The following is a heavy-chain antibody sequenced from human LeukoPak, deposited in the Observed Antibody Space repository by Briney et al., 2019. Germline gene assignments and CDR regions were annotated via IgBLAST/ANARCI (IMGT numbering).Heavy chain of an antibody. CDR1: GYTFTSYD. Sequence: ASVKVSCKASGYTFTSYDINWVRQATGQGLEWMGWMNPNSGNTGYAQKFQGRVTMTRDTSISTAYMELSRLRSDDTAVYYCARAVDSSGWFDYWGQGTLVTVSS. CDR3: ARAVDSSGWFDY. V-gene: IGHV1-8*01. CDR2: MNPNSGNT. D-gene: IGHD6-19*01. J-gene: IGHJ4*02.